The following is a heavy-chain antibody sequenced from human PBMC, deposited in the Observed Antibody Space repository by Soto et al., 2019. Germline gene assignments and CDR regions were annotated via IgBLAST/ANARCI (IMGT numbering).Heavy chain of an antibody. V-gene: IGHV4-61*01. Sequence: SETLCVACIFSVGSVSIGSYYWRWIRQPPGKGLEWIGYIYYSGSTNYNPSLKSRVTISVDTSKNQFSLKLSSVTAADTAVYYCARGPSIVPWDYWGQGTLVTVSS. CDR2: IYYSGST. CDR3: ARGPSIVPWDY. CDR1: VGSVSIGSYY. J-gene: IGHJ4*02. D-gene: IGHD2-2*01.